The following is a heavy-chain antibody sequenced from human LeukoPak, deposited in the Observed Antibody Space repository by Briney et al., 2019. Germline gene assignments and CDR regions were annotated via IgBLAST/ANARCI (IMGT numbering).Heavy chain of an antibody. J-gene: IGHJ6*02. CDR1: GFTFSSYA. Sequence: PGGSLRLSCAASGFTFSSYAMSWVRQAPGKGLEWVSAISGSGGSTYYADSVKGRFTISRDNSKNTLYLQMNSVRAEDTAVYYCAKDRDSYAYDYYHYGMDVWGQGTTVTVSS. CDR2: ISGSGGST. CDR3: AKDRDSYAYDYYHYGMDV. V-gene: IGHV3-23*01. D-gene: IGHD5-18*01.